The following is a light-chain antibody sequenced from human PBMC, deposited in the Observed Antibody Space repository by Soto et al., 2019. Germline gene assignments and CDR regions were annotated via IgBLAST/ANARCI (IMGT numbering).Light chain of an antibody. Sequence: EIVLTQSPGTLSLSPGGRATLSCRASQSVSRRLAWYQHRPGQSPRLLISGASMRAFGVPVRFSGSGSGTDFTLTISRLEPEDFAVYYCQHYGETPITFGLGTRLEV. CDR3: QHYGETPIT. CDR2: GAS. CDR1: QSVSRR. V-gene: IGKV3-20*01. J-gene: IGKJ5*01.